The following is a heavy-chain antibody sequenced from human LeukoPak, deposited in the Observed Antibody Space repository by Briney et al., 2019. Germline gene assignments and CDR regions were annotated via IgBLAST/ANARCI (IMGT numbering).Heavy chain of an antibody. CDR1: GATFSFSSYA. CDR3: AKEGSIMITFGGVIAHWYFDL. D-gene: IGHD3-16*02. CDR2: ISGSGGGT. Sequence: GGSLRLSCAASGATFSFSSYAVSGVRQAPGKGLEWVPAISGSGGGTYYADPGKGRFTTSRDNSKNTLYLQMNSLRAEDTAVYYCAKEGSIMITFGGVIAHWYFDLWGRGTLVTVSS. V-gene: IGHV3-23*01. J-gene: IGHJ2*01.